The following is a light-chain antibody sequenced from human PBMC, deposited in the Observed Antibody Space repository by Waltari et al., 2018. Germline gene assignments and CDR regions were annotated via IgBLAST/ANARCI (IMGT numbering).Light chain of an antibody. V-gene: IGKV3-15*01. CDR3: LQYNNWPWT. J-gene: IGKJ1*01. CDR1: HSIRSH. Sequence: EIVMTQSPVTLSVSPGERATLSCRASHSIRSHLAWYQHKPGQPPRLLVYDASTRVTIIPSRFSASGSGTEFTLTISSLQSGDSAIYYCLQYNNWPWTFGQGTKVEIK. CDR2: DAS.